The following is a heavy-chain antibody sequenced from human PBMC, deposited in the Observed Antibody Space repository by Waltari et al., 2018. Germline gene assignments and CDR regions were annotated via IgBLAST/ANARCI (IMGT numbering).Heavy chain of an antibody. CDR2: IYHSGST. V-gene: IGHV4-38-2*01. Sequence: QVQLQESGPGLVKPSETLSLTCAVSGYSISSGYYWGWIRQPPGKGLEWIGSIYHSGSTYYNPSLKSRVTISVDTSKNQFSLKLSSVTAADTAVYYCARPIGSSSGSGRFDPCGQGTLVTVSS. CDR1: GYSISSGYY. J-gene: IGHJ5*02. CDR3: ARPIGSSSGSGRFDP. D-gene: IGHD6-19*01.